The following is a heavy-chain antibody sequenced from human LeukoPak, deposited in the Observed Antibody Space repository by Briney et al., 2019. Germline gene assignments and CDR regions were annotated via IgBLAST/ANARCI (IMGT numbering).Heavy chain of an antibody. J-gene: IGHJ3*02. CDR3: AKDKGRISIAAPKDAFDI. D-gene: IGHD6-6*01. CDR2: IWDDGSNK. V-gene: IGHV3-33*06. Sequence: GGSLRLSCAASGLNFNDNDMDWVRQAPGKGLEWVAVIWDDGSNKYYAESVKGRFTISRDISKNMLYLQMNSLRAEDTAIYYCAKDKGRISIAAPKDAFDIWGQGTMVTVSS. CDR1: GLNFNDND.